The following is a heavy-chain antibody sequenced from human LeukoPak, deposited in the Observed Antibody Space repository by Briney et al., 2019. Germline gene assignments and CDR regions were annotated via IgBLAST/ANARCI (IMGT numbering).Heavy chain of an antibody. CDR1: GFTFSSYS. V-gene: IGHV3-21*01. D-gene: IGHD3-22*01. CDR2: ISSSSSYI. CDR3: ARGTMNFDY. Sequence: GGSLRLSCAASGFTFSSYSMNWVRRAPGKGLEWVSSISSSSSYIYYADSVKGRFTISRDNAKNSLYPQMNSLRAEDTAVYYCARGTMNFDYWGQGTLVTVSS. J-gene: IGHJ4*02.